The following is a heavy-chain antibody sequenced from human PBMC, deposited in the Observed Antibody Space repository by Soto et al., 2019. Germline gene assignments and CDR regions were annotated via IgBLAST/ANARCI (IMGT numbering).Heavy chain of an antibody. V-gene: IGHV3-74*01. D-gene: IGHD2-2*01. CDR1: GFTFSSYW. J-gene: IGHJ4*02. CDR3: AKDRSSTSCYAFDY. Sequence: GGSLRLSCAASGFTFSSYWMHWVRQAPGKGLVWVSRINSDGSSTSYADSVKGRFTISRDNSKNTLYLQMNSLRVEDTAVYYCAKDRSSTSCYAFDYWGQGSLVTVSS. CDR2: INSDGSST.